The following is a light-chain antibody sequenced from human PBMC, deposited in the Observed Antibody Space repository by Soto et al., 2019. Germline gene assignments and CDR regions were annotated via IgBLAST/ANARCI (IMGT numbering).Light chain of an antibody. V-gene: IGKV3-20*01. CDR2: SAS. Sequence: EFVLTQSPGTLSLSPGERATLSCRASQTVRNNYLAWYQQRPGQAPRRLIYSASTRATGIPDRFSGSGSGTDFTLTISRLEPEDFAVYYCQQYGSSGTFGQGTKVDIK. J-gene: IGKJ1*01. CDR3: QQYGSSGT. CDR1: QTVRNNY.